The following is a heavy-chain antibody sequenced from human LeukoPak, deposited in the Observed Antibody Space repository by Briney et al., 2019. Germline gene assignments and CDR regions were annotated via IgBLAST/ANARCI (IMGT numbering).Heavy chain of an antibody. CDR1: GGSISSYY. CDR3: ARNPPWYYYSSGYYYKNDYYYYMDV. Sequence: SETLSLTCSVSGGSISSYYWSWIRQPPGKGLEWIGYIYYSGSTNYNPSLKSRVTISVDTSKNQFSLKLSSVTAADTAVYYCARNPPWYYYSSGYYYKNDYYYYMDVWGKGTTVTVSS. CDR2: IYYSGST. V-gene: IGHV4-59*01. D-gene: IGHD3-22*01. J-gene: IGHJ6*03.